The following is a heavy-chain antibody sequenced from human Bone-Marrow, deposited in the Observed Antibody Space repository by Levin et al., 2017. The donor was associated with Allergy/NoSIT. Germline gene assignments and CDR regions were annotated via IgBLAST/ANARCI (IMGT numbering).Heavy chain of an antibody. D-gene: IGHD2-15*01. CDR1: GFSFSGYW. J-gene: IGHJ6*03. V-gene: IGHV3-7*02. CDR2: IKQDGSEK. Sequence: RSGGSLRLSCAASGFSFSGYWMSWVRHTPGKGLQWVASIKQDGSEKKYVDSVKGRFTISRDNAKNSLYLQMNSLRAEDAAVYYCARHVVVLIDATVLNVPKSMYNQYYNSMDVWGKGTKVTVSS. CDR3: ARHVVVLIDATVLNVPKSMYNQYYNSMDV.